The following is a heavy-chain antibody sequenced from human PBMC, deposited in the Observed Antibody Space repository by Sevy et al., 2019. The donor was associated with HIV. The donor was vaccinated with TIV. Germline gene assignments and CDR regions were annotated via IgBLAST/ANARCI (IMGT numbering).Heavy chain of an antibody. Sequence: GGSLRHSCVASGFTFSSYEMNWVRQAPGKGLEWVSYISNSGSIIYYEDSVKGRFTISRDNAKNSLYLQMNSLRAEDTAVYYCAREDGSRQYFQYWGQGTLVTVSS. CDR3: AREDGSRQYFQY. V-gene: IGHV3-48*03. D-gene: IGHD6-13*01. CDR1: GFTFSSYE. J-gene: IGHJ1*01. CDR2: ISNSGSII.